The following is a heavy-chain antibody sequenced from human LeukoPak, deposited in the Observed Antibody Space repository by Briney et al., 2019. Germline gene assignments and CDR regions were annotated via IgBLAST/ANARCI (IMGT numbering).Heavy chain of an antibody. CDR2: ISGSGGST. CDR3: AKDQGLRYFDWLYDY. V-gene: IGHV3-23*01. D-gene: IGHD3-9*01. J-gene: IGHJ4*02. Sequence: PGGSLRVSCAASGFTFSSYAMSWVRQAPGKGLEWVSAISGSGGSTYYADSVKGRFTISRDNSKNTLYLQMNSLRAEDTAVYYCAKDQGLRYFDWLYDYWGQGTLVTVSS. CDR1: GFTFSSYA.